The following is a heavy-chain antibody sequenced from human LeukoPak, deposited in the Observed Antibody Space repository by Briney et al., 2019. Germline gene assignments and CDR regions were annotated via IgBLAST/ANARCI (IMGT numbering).Heavy chain of an antibody. V-gene: IGHV1-2*02. CDR3: LSSSGRNGSAFDI. CDR1: GYTFTGYY. Sequence: GASVKVSCKASGYTFTGYYMHWVRQAPGQGLEWMGWINPNSGGTNYAQKFQGRVTMTRDTSISTAYMELSRLRSDDTAVYYCLSSSGRNGSAFDIWGQGTMVTVSS. J-gene: IGHJ3*02. D-gene: IGHD6-19*01. CDR2: INPNSGGT.